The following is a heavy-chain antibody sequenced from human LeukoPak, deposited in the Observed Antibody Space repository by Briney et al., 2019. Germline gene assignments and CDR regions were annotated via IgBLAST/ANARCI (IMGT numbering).Heavy chain of an antibody. D-gene: IGHD6-19*01. CDR3: ARPHAYSSGWYYFDY. CDR2: IIPIFGTA. V-gene: IGHV1-69*13. CDR1: GGTFGSYA. Sequence: ASVKVSCKASGGTFGSYAISWVRQATGQGLEWMGGIIPIFGTANYAQKFQGRVTITADESTSTAYMELSSLRSEDTAVYYCARPHAYSSGWYYFDYWGQGTLVTVSS. J-gene: IGHJ4*02.